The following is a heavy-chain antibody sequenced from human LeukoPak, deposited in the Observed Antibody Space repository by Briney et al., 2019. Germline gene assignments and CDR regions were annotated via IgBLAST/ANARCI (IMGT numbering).Heavy chain of an antibody. D-gene: IGHD4-17*01. J-gene: IGHJ4*02. V-gene: IGHV4-61*01. CDR3: ARIVDGDYALDY. Sequence: SETLSLTCAVSGGSVSSGSYYWTWIRQPPGKGLEWIGCIYYTGSTNYNPSLKSRVTISADTSKNQFSLKLSSVTAADTAVYYCARIVDGDYALDYWGQGTLVTVSS. CDR1: GGSVSSGSYY. CDR2: IYYTGST.